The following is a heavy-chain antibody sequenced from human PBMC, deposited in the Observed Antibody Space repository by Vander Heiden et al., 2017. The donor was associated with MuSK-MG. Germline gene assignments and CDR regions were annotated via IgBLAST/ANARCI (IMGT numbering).Heavy chain of an antibody. CDR3: AKGITSCGVADYFDY. D-gene: IGHD3-3*01. CDR1: GFTLSSYG. J-gene: IGHJ4*02. Sequence: QVQLVESGGGVVQPGRSLRLSCAAAGFTLSSYGMHWVRQAPGKGLEWVAVIAYDGSNKYYADSVKGRFTISRDNSKNTLYLQMNSLRAEDTAVYYCAKGITSCGVADYFDYWGQGTLVTVSS. V-gene: IGHV3-30*18. CDR2: IAYDGSNK.